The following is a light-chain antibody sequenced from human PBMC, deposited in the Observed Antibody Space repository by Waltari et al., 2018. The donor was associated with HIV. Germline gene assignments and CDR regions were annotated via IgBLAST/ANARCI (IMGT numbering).Light chain of an antibody. CDR1: QGISSW. CDR3: QQANSFPLT. Sequence: DVQMTQSPSSVSASVGDRITITCRASQGISSWLAWYQQKPGEAPKLLIYATSGLQTGVPSRFRGSGFWTEFTLTISSLQPEDFATYYCQQANSFPLTFGGGTKVEIK. J-gene: IGKJ4*01. CDR2: ATS. V-gene: IGKV1D-12*01.